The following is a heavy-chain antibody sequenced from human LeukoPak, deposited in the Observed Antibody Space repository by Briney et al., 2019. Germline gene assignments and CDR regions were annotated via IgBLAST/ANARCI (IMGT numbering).Heavy chain of an antibody. Sequence: GGSLRLSCAASGFTFSSYGMHWVRQAPGKGREWVANIKQDGSEKNYVDSVKGQFTISRDNAKNSLYLQMNSLRAEDTAVYYCAREAGDSSGWYNWFDPWGQGTLVTVSS. CDR2: IKQDGSEK. J-gene: IGHJ5*02. D-gene: IGHD6-19*01. CDR1: GFTFSSYG. V-gene: IGHV3-7*01. CDR3: AREAGDSSGWYNWFDP.